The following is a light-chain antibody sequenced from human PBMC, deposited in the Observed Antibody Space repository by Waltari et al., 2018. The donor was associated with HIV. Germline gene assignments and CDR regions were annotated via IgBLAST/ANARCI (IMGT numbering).Light chain of an antibody. CDR1: QNVLYSSKNKNY. V-gene: IGKV4-1*01. J-gene: IGKJ2*01. CDR3: QQNYITPHT. CDR2: WAS. Sequence: DIVMTQSPDSLAVSLGERATINCKSSQNVLYSSKNKNYLSWYQQKPGQPPKLLIYWASTRESGVPERFSGSGSGTDFTLSISSLQAEDVAVYYCQQNYITPHTFGQGTKLEIK.